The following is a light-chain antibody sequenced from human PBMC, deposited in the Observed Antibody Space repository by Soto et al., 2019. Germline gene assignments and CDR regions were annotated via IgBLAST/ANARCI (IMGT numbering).Light chain of an antibody. CDR3: QQYGSSPFLT. CDR2: GAS. J-gene: IGKJ4*01. Sequence: EIVLTQSPVTLSLSPGERGTLSCRASQSVGTSLAWYQQNPGQAPRLLIYGASTRATGIPARFSGSGSGTEFTLTISSLQSEDFAVYYCQQYGSSPFLTFGGGTKVDIK. V-gene: IGKV3-15*01. CDR1: QSVGTS.